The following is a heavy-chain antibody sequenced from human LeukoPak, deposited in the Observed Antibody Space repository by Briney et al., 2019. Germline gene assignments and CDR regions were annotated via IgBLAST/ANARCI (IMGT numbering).Heavy chain of an antibody. CDR1: GGSISSYY. J-gene: IGHJ6*02. Sequence: SETLSLTCTASGGSISSYYWSWIRQPPGKGLEWIGYIYYSGSTNYNPSLKSRVTISVDTSKNQFSLKLSSVTAADTAVYYCARYYDILTGYHYYGMDVWGQGTTVTVSS. V-gene: IGHV4-59*08. CDR2: IYYSGST. D-gene: IGHD3-9*01. CDR3: ARYYDILTGYHYYGMDV.